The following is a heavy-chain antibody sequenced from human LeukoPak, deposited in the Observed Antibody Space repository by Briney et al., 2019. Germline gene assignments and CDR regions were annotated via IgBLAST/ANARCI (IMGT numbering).Heavy chain of an antibody. V-gene: IGHV3-30*18. J-gene: IGHJ4*02. D-gene: IGHD1-26*01. CDR1: GFTFSDFG. Sequence: PGRSLRLSCAASGFTFSDFGMHWVSQAPGKGLESVAVISHDGNSKYSADSVKGRFTISRDNSKNTLYLQMDSLRVEDTAVYYCAKDRSYSGYEPLDHWGQGTLVSVSS. CDR3: AKDRSYSGYEPLDH. CDR2: ISHDGNSK.